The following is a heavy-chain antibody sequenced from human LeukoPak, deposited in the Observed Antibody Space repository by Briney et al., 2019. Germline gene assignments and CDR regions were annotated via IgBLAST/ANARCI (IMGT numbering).Heavy chain of an antibody. V-gene: IGHV4-30-2*01. Sequence: ASETLSLTCAVSGGSISSGGYTWSWIRQPPGKGLEWIGYIYHSGSTYYNPSLKSRVTISVDGSKNQFSLKLSSVTAADTAVYYCARGDTAMVSGWFDPWGQGTLVTVSS. CDR1: GGSISSGGYT. J-gene: IGHJ5*02. CDR3: ARGDTAMVSGWFDP. CDR2: IYHSGST. D-gene: IGHD5-18*01.